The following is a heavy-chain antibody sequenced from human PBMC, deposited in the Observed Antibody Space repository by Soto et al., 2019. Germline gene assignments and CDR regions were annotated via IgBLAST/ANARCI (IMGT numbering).Heavy chain of an antibody. V-gene: IGHV1-46*01. D-gene: IGHD4-17*01. CDR3: ARDQSTVGGPVDY. CDR1: GYTFTSYY. Sequence: SVKVSCKASGYTFTSYYRHWVRQAPGQGLEWMGIINPSGGSTSYAQKFQGRVTMTRDTSTSTVYMELSSLRSEDTAVYYCARDQSTVGGPVDYWGQGTLVTVSS. CDR2: INPSGGST. J-gene: IGHJ4*02.